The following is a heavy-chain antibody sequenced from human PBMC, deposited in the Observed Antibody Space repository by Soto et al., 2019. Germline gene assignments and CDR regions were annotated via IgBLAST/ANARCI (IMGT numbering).Heavy chain of an antibody. J-gene: IGHJ4*02. Sequence: PGASVKVSCKASGYTFTNYAISWVRQAPGRGLEWMGWVNTYNGNPNYAQIFQGRVTMTTDTSTGTAYMELRSQKSDDSAIYYCARDSQYSTSWQRFDSWGQGTLVTVSS. V-gene: IGHV1-18*01. CDR3: ARDSQYSTSWQRFDS. CDR1: GYTFTNYA. CDR2: VNTYNGNP. D-gene: IGHD6-13*01.